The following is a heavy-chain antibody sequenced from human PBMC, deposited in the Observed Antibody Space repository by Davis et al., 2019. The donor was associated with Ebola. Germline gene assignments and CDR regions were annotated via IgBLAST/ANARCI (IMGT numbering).Heavy chain of an antibody. CDR3: TTPGGQDSGYDVFDI. D-gene: IGHD5-12*01. CDR2: INPNDGRT. J-gene: IGHJ3*02. Sequence: AASVKVSCKASGYTFTNYYMHWVRQAPGQGLEWLGMINPNDGRTIYAQKFQGRVTVTRDTSTTTVYMDLSSLRSEDTALYYCTTPGGQDSGYDVFDIWGQGTRVNVSS. V-gene: IGHV1-46*03. CDR1: GYTFTNYY.